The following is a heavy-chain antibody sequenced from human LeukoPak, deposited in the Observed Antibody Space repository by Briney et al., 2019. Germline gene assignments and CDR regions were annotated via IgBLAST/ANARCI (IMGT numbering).Heavy chain of an antibody. CDR3: ASSPYSSSWSSDY. CDR1: GASTSSSNW. Sequence: PSETLSLTCTVSGASTSSSNWWSWVRQPPGKGLEWIGYIYYSRSTYYNPSLKSRVTISVDTSKNQFSLKLSSVTAADTAVYYCASSPYSSSWSSDYWGQGTLVTVSS. J-gene: IGHJ4*02. CDR2: IYYSRST. V-gene: IGHV4-30-4*01. D-gene: IGHD6-13*01.